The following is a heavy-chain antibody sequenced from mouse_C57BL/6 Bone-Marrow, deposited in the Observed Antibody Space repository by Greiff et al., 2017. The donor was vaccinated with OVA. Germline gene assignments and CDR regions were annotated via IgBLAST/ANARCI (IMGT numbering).Heavy chain of an antibody. CDR3: ARHVYYGSSPHWYFDV. Sequence: EVKLVESGGDLVKPGGSLKLSCAASGFTFSSYGMSWVRQTPDKRLEWVATISSGGSYTYYPDSVKGRFTISRDNAKNTLYLQMSSLKSEDTAMYYCARHVYYGSSPHWYFDVWGTGTTVTVSS. D-gene: IGHD1-1*01. J-gene: IGHJ1*03. CDR2: ISSGGSYT. CDR1: GFTFSSYG. V-gene: IGHV5-6*01.